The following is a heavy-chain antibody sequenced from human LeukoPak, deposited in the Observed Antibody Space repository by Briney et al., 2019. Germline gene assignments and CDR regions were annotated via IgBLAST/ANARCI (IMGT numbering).Heavy chain of an antibody. CDR3: AFHSVREDWFDP. D-gene: IGHD2/OR15-2a*01. CDR2: FYWDDDK. Sequence: SGPTLVKPTQTLTLTCTFSGFSLSTNGVGVGWLRQPPGKALEWLALFYWDDDKRYRPSLKSRLTITKDTPKNQVVLTMTNMDPEDTATYYCAFHSVREDWFDPWGQGILVTVSS. V-gene: IGHV2-5*02. J-gene: IGHJ5*02. CDR1: GFSLSTNGVG.